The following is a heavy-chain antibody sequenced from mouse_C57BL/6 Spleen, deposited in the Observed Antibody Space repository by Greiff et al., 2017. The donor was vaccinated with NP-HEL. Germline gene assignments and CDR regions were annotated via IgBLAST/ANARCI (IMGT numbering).Heavy chain of an antibody. V-gene: IGHV1-15*01. CDR3: TREGWLGLYFDY. CDR2: IDPETGGT. Sequence: QVQLQQSGAELVRPGASVTLSCKASGYTFTDYEMHWVKQTPVHGLEWIGAIDPETGGTAYNQKFKGKAILTADKSSSTAYMELRSLTSEDSAVYYCTREGWLGLYFDYWGQGTTLTVSS. D-gene: IGHD2-2*01. J-gene: IGHJ2*01. CDR1: GYTFTDYE.